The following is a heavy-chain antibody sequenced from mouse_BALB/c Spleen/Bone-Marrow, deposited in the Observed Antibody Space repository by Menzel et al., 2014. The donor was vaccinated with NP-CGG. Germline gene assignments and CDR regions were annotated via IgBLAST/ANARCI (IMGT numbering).Heavy chain of an antibody. V-gene: IGHV1S127*01. Sequence: QVQLQQSGAELVKPGASVKMSCKASGYTFTSYWMHWVKQRPGQGLEWIGVIDPSDSYTSYNQKFKGKATLTVDTSSSTAYMQLSSLTSEDPAVYYCTRGDYDWYFDVWGAGTTVTVSS. CDR3: TRGDYDWYFDV. CDR1: GYTFTSYW. D-gene: IGHD2-4*01. CDR2: IDPSDSYT. J-gene: IGHJ1*01.